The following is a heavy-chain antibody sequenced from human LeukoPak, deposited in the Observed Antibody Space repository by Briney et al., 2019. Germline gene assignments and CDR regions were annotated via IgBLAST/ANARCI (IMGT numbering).Heavy chain of an antibody. J-gene: IGHJ5*02. CDR1: GFTFSSYW. D-gene: IGHD6-13*01. V-gene: IGHV3-74*01. CDR3: ARETGYSSSWYGEGFDP. CDR2: INSDGSST. Sequence: GGSLRLSCAASGFTFSSYWMHWVRQAPGKGLVWVSRINSDGSSTSYADSVKGRFTISRDNAKNTLYLQMNSLRAEDTAVYYCARETGYSSSWYGEGFDPWGQGTLVTVSS.